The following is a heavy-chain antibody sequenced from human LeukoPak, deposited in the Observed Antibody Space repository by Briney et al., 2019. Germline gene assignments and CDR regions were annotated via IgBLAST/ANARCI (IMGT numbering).Heavy chain of an antibody. CDR3: AGGATVTKVFDS. Sequence: SETLSLTCAVSGGSISSGGYSWSWIRQPPGKGLEWIGYIYHSGSTYYNPSLKSRVTISVDRSKNQFSLKLSSVTAADTAVYYCAGGATVTKVFDSWGQGTLVTVYS. CDR2: IYHSGST. D-gene: IGHD4-17*01. CDR1: GGSISSGGYS. V-gene: IGHV4-30-2*01. J-gene: IGHJ4*02.